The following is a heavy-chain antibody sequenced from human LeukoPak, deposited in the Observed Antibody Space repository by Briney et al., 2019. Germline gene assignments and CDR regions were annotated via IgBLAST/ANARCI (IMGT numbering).Heavy chain of an antibody. CDR1: GYTLTELS. D-gene: IGHD4-17*01. CDR3: ATGGGRLRYYYYYYGMDV. CDR2: FDPEDGET. Sequence: GASVKVSCKVSGYTLTELSMHWVRQAPGKGLEWMGGFDPEDGETIYAQKFQGRVTMTEDTPTDTAYMELSSLRSEDTAVYYCATGGGRLRYYYYYYGMDVWGQGTTVIVSS. V-gene: IGHV1-24*01. J-gene: IGHJ6*02.